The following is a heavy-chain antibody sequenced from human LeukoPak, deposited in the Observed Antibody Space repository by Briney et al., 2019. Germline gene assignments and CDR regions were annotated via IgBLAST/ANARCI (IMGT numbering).Heavy chain of an antibody. CDR1: GLPIGDFA. V-gene: IGHV3-43*02. CDR3: ARESGKFDY. CDR2: ISGDGIST. J-gene: IGHJ4*02. Sequence: GGSLRLSCVASGLPIGDFAMHWVRQAPGQGLEWVSLISGDGISTFFTDSVKGRFSISRDNSKNSLFLEMSSLRTEDTAMYYCARESGKFDYWGQGTLVAVSS.